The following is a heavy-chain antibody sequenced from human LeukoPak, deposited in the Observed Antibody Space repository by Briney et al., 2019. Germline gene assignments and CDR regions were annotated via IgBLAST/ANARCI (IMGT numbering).Heavy chain of an antibody. J-gene: IGHJ4*02. CDR1: GFTFTNYW. CDR3: ARDHAAYSSGWYYFDY. V-gene: IGHV3-7*01. D-gene: IGHD6-19*01. Sequence: GGSLRLSCAASGFTFTNYWMSWVRQAPGKGLEWVASIKQDGSDKYYVDSVTGRFTISRDNAKNSLYLQMNSLRAEDTAVYYCARDHAAYSSGWYYFDYWGQGTLVTVSS. CDR2: IKQDGSDK.